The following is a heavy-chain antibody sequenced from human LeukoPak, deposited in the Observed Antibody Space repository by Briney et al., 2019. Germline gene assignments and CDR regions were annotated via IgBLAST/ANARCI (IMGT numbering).Heavy chain of an antibody. CDR2: ISSSSTII. CDR3: GASRQYVGAFDI. D-gene: IGHD3-16*01. J-gene: IGHJ3*02. Sequence: TGGSLRLSCAASGFTFSSYELYWVRQAPGKGLEWISYISSSSTIIKYADSVRGRFTISRDDARESLYLQMSSPRADDTAIYYCGASRQYVGAFDIWGQGTLVTVSS. CDR1: GFTFSSYE. V-gene: IGHV3-48*03.